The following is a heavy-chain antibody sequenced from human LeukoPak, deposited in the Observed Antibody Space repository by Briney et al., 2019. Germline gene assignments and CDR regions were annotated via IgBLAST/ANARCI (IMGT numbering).Heavy chain of an antibody. CDR3: ARAPVGATTKIDY. J-gene: IGHJ4*02. Sequence: SETLSLTCTVSGGSISSGTYYWSWIRQPAGKGLEWIGRISTSGSTNYNPSLKSRVTISVDTSKNQFSLKLSSVTAADTAVYYCARAPVGATTKIDYWGQGTLVTVSS. CDR2: ISTSGST. V-gene: IGHV4-61*02. CDR1: GGSISSGTYY. D-gene: IGHD1-26*01.